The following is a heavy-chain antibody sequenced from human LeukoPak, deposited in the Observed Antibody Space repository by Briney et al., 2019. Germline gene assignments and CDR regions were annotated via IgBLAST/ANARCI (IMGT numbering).Heavy chain of an antibody. J-gene: IGHJ4*02. Sequence: GGSLRLSCAASGFTVSNNYMSWVRQAPGKGLEWVSVIYSGGSTYYADSVKGRFTISRDNSKNTLYLQMNSLRAEDTAVYYCARMYSNSWYDYWGQGTLVTVSS. CDR1: GFTVSNNY. D-gene: IGHD6-13*01. CDR3: ARMYSNSWYDY. CDR2: IYSGGST. V-gene: IGHV3-66*01.